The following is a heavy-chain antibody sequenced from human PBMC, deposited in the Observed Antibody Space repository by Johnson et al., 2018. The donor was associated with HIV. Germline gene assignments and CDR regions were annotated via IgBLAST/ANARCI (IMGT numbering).Heavy chain of an antibody. CDR3: ARGRGVGRPIQKWLGAAFDI. CDR2: ISTSDGTI. J-gene: IGHJ3*02. V-gene: IGHV3-11*04. D-gene: IGHD5-18*01. Sequence: QVQLVESGGGLVKPGGSLRLSCAASGFTFSDYYMSWIRQAPGKGLEWVSYISTSDGTIYSADTVKGRFSISRDNAKNSLYLQMNSLRAGDTAVYYCARGRGVGRPIQKWLGAAFDIWGQG. CDR1: GFTFSDYY.